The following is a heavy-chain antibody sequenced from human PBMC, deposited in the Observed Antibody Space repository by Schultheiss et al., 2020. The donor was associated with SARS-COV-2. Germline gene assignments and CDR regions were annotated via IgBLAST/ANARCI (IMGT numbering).Heavy chain of an antibody. CDR2: INHSGST. D-gene: IGHD3-10*01. Sequence: SQTLSLTCAVYGGSFSGYYWSWIRQPPGKGLEWIGEINHSGSTNYNPSLKSRVTISVDTSKNQFSLKLSSVTAADTAVYYCARSPRGGRYFGPWGQGTLVTVSS. CDR1: GGSFSGYY. V-gene: IGHV4-34*01. J-gene: IGHJ5*02. CDR3: ARSPRGGRYFGP.